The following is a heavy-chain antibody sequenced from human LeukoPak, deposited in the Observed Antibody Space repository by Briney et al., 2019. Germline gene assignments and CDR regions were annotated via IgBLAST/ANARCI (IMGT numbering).Heavy chain of an antibody. D-gene: IGHD3-16*02. J-gene: IGHJ4*02. V-gene: IGHV3-48*04. Sequence: GGSLRLSCAASGFTFSSYSMNWVRQAPGKGLEWVSYISSSSSTIYYADSVKGRFTISRDNAKNSLYLQMNSLRAEDTAVYYCARDKGNRIGGVIVPFDYWGQGTLVTVSS. CDR1: GFTFSSYS. CDR3: ARDKGNRIGGVIVPFDY. CDR2: ISSSSSTI.